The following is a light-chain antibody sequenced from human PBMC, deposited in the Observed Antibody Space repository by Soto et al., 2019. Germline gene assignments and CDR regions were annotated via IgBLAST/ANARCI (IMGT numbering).Light chain of an antibody. J-gene: IGKJ4*01. Sequence: DIQMTQSPSSLSASVGDRVTITCQASHDIKKYLNWYQQKAHKVPKLLIHDVSTLATGVPSRFTGSGSGTDFTLTINSLQPEDVATYHCQQFDDLPLTFGGGTKVDI. CDR1: HDIKKY. CDR2: DVS. CDR3: QQFDDLPLT. V-gene: IGKV1-33*01.